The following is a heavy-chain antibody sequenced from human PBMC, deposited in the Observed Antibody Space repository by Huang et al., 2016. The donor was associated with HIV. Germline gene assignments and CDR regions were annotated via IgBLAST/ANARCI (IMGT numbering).Heavy chain of an antibody. D-gene: IGHD3-10*01. V-gene: IGHV4-34*02. CDR1: GGSLSGYY. CDR2: INHLGRS. J-gene: IGHJ5*02. CDR3: ARDATKNPRGWFDP. Sequence: QVHLQQWGAGLLKSAETLSLTCAVYGGSLSGYYWSWLSQTPGKGLEWIGEINHLGRSNYNPSLKSRVSISMDGSKKQFSLKLRSISDADTAVYFCARDATKNPRGWFDPWGQGTLVTVSS.